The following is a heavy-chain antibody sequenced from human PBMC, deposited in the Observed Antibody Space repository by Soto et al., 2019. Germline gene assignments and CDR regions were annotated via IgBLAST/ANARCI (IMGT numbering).Heavy chain of an antibody. CDR3: AREGPYSSSPGDYYYGIAV. J-gene: IGHJ6*02. V-gene: IGHV1-2*02. Sequence: ASVKVSCKASGYTFTGYYMHWVREDPGQGLEWMGWINPNSGGTNYAQKFQGRVTMTRDTSISTAYMERSRLRSDDTAVYYCAREGPYSSSPGDYYYGIAVWGQGTTVTVSS. D-gene: IGHD6-6*01. CDR1: GYTFTGYY. CDR2: INPNSGGT.